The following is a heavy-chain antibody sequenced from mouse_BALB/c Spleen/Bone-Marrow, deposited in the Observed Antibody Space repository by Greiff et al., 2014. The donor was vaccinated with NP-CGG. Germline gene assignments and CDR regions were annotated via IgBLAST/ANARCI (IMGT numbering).Heavy chain of an antibody. CDR1: GYTFTDTW. V-gene: IGHV1-7*01. CDR3: ARDY. CDR2: INPSTGYA. J-gene: IGHJ2*01. Sequence: VKLMESGAELAKPGASVKMSCKASGYTFTDTWIHWIKQRPGQGLEWIGYINPSTGYAEYNQNFKDKATLTVDKSSSTAYMQLSSLTAEDSAVKCGARDYWGQGTTLTVSS.